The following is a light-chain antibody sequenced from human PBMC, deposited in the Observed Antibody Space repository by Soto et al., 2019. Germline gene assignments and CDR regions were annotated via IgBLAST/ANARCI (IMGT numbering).Light chain of an antibody. CDR1: SSNIGAGYD. V-gene: IGLV1-40*01. CDR3: QSYDSSLSGSGV. J-gene: IGLJ3*02. CDR2: ANN. Sequence: QSVLPQPPSVSGAPGQRVTISCSGSSSNIGAGYDVHWYQQLPGTAPKLLISANNIRPSGVPDRFSGSKSGTSASLAITGLQAEDEADYYCQSYDSSLSGSGVFGRGTKLTVL.